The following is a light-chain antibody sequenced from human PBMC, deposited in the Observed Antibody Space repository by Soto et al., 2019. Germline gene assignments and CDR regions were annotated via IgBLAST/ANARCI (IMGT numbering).Light chain of an antibody. Sequence: EIALTQSPGTLSFSPGERATLSCRARQSVSSSYLAWYQQKPRQAPRLLIYGASSRATGIPDMFSGSGSGTDFTLTISRLEPEDFAVYYCQQYGSSPPITFGQGTRLEIK. CDR2: GAS. V-gene: IGKV3-20*01. CDR3: QQYGSSPPIT. J-gene: IGKJ5*01. CDR1: QSVSSSY.